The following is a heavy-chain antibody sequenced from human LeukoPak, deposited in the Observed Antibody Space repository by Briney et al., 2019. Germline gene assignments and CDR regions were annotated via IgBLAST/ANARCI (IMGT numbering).Heavy chain of an antibody. D-gene: IGHD2/OR15-2a*01. CDR3: AREGSSMSMDY. J-gene: IGHJ4*02. CDR1: GGSISSGGYS. Sequence: SQTLSLTCAVSGGSISSGGYSWSWIRQPPGKGLEWIGYIYYSGSTYYNPSLKSRVTISVDTSKNQFSLKLSSVTAADTAVYYCAREGSSMSMDYWGQGTLVTVSS. CDR2: IYYSGST. V-gene: IGHV4-31*11.